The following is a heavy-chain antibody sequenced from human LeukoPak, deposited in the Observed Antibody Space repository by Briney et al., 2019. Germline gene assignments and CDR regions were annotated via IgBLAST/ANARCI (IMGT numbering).Heavy chain of an antibody. Sequence: GGSLRLSCAASGFTFSSYSMNWVRQAPGKGLEWVSSISSSSSYIYYADSVKGRFTISRDNAKNSLYLQTNSLRAEDTAVYYRARVWDYYGMDVWGQGTTVTVSS. V-gene: IGHV3-21*01. CDR2: ISSSSSYI. J-gene: IGHJ6*02. D-gene: IGHD3-16*01. CDR1: GFTFSSYS. CDR3: ARVWDYYGMDV.